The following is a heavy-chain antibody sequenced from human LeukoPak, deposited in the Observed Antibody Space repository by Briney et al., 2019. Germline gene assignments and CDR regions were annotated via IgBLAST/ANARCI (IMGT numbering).Heavy chain of an antibody. CDR1: GGSFSGYY. V-gene: IGHV4-34*01. Sequence: SETLSLTCAVYGGSFSGYYWSWIRQPPGKGLEWIGKINHSGSTNYNPSLKSRVTISVDTSKNQFSLKLRSVPAADTAVYYCARGPRGYYYYYYMDVWGKGTTVTVSS. J-gene: IGHJ6*03. CDR3: ARGPRGYYYYYYMDV. CDR2: INHSGST.